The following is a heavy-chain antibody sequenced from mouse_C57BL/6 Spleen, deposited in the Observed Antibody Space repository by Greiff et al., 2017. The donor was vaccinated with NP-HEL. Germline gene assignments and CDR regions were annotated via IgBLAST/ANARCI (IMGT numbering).Heavy chain of an antibody. D-gene: IGHD3-1*01. Sequence: QVQLQQPGAELVRPGSSVKLSCKASGYTFTSYWMDWVKQRPGQGLEWIGNIYPSDSETHYNQKFKDKATLTVDKSSSTAYMQLSSLTSEDSAVYYCARGLSHWYFDGWGTGTTVTVSS. J-gene: IGHJ1*03. CDR2: IYPSDSET. CDR3: ARGLSHWYFDG. CDR1: GYTFTSYW. V-gene: IGHV1-61*01.